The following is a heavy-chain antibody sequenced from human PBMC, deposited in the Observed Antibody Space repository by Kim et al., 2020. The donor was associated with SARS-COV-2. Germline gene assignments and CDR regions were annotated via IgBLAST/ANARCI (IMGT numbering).Heavy chain of an antibody. CDR1: GYTFTSYA. CDR2: INAGNGNT. V-gene: IGHV1-3*01. Sequence: ASVKVSCKASGYTFTSYAMHWVRQAPGQRLEWMGWINAGNGNTKYSQKFQGRVTITRDTSASTAYMELSSLRSEDTAVYYCARSRRLMGSAAGTISWFDPWGQGTLVTVSS. CDR3: ARSRRLMGSAAGTISWFDP. D-gene: IGHD6-13*01. J-gene: IGHJ5*02.